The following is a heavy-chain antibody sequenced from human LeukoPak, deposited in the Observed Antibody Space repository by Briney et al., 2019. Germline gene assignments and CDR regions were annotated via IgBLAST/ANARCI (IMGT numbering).Heavy chain of an antibody. CDR2: INPNSGGT. CDR3: ARAPRYCSGGSCYYISEY. V-gene: IGHV1-2*06. D-gene: IGHD2-15*01. J-gene: IGHJ4*02. Sequence: GASVKVSCKASGYTFTGYYMHWVRQAPGQGLEWMGRINPNSGGTNYAQKFQGRVTMTRDTSISTAYMELSRLRSDDTAVYYCARAPRYCSGGSCYYISEYWGQGTWSPSPQ. CDR1: GYTFTGYY.